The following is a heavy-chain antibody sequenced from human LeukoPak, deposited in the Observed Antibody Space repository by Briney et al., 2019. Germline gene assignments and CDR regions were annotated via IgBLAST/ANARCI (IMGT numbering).Heavy chain of an antibody. Sequence: ASVKVSCKASGYTFTSYGISWLRQAPGQGLEWVGWISAYNGNTNYAQKLQGRVTMTTDTSTSTAYMELRSLRSDDTAVYYCARDLSQGVVAAAIDYWGQGTLVTVSS. V-gene: IGHV1-18*01. CDR1: GYTFTSYG. CDR2: ISAYNGNT. D-gene: IGHD2-15*01. CDR3: ARDLSQGVVAAAIDY. J-gene: IGHJ4*02.